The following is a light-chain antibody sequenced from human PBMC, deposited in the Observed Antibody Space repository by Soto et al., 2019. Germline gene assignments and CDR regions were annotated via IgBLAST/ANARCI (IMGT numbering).Light chain of an antibody. J-gene: IGLJ2*01. Sequence: QSASVSGSPGQSITISCTATSGDVGASNHVSWYQQHPGKAPKLIIYEVANRPSGVSIGFSGSRSGNTTSLTVSGLQAEDEADYFCSWFTDWSTLWVFGGGTKLTVL. V-gene: IGLV2-14*01. CDR2: EVA. CDR1: SGDVGASNH. CDR3: SWFTDWSTLWV.